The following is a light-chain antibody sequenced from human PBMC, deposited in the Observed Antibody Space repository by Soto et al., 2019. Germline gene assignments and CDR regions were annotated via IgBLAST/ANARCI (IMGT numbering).Light chain of an antibody. J-gene: IGKJ1*01. V-gene: IGKV1-5*01. CDR1: QSISSW. CDR2: DAS. Sequence: DIQMTQSPSTLSASVGDTVTITCRASQSISSWLAWYQQKPGKAPKLLIYDASSLESGDPSRFSGSGSGTEFTLTISSLQPDDFATYYCQQYNSYSAAFGQGTKVDIK. CDR3: QQYNSYSAA.